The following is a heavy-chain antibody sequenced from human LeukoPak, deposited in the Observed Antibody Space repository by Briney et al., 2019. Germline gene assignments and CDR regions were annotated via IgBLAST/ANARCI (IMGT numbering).Heavy chain of an antibody. CDR3: AKSTKNDPSDPDAFDI. J-gene: IGHJ3*02. V-gene: IGHV3-21*04. CDR2: ISSSSSYM. D-gene: IGHD2/OR15-2a*01. CDR1: GFTFSSYA. Sequence: GGSLRLSCAASGFTFSSYAMSWVRQAPGKGLEWVSSISSSSSYMYYADSVKGRFTISRDNAKNSLYLQMNSLRAEDTAVYYCAKSTKNDPSDPDAFDIWGQGTMVTVSS.